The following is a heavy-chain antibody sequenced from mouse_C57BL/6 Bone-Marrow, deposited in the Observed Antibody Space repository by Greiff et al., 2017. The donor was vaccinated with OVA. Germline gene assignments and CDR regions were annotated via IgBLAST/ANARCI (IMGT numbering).Heavy chain of an antibody. J-gene: IGHJ3*01. D-gene: IGHD2-5*01. CDR3: ARAAYYSNHGGFAY. CDR1: GYTFTSYG. V-gene: IGHV1-81*01. Sequence: VKLMESGAELARPGASVKLSCKASGYTFTSYGISWVKQSTGQGLEWIGEIYPRSGNTYYNEKFKGKATLTADKSSSTAYMELRSLTSEDSAVYFCARAAYYSNHGGFAYWGQGTLVTVSA. CDR2: IYPRSGNT.